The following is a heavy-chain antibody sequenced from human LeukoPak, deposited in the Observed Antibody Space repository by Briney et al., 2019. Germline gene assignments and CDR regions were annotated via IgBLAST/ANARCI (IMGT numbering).Heavy chain of an antibody. CDR3: ATDPGFWSGYLS. Sequence: ASVKVSCKVSGYTFTDYYMHWVQQAPGKGLEWMGLVDPEDGETIYAEKFQGRVTITADTSTDTAYMELSSLRSEDTAVYYCATDPGFWSGYLSWGQGTLVTVSS. CDR1: GYTFTDYY. V-gene: IGHV1-69-2*01. CDR2: VDPEDGET. D-gene: IGHD3-3*01. J-gene: IGHJ5*02.